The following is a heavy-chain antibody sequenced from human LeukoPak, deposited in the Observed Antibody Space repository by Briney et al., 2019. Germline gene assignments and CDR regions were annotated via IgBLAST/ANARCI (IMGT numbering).Heavy chain of an antibody. Sequence: GGSLRLSCAASGFTFSSYAMHWVRQAPGKGLEWVVVISYDGSNKYYADSVKGRFTISRDNSKNTLYLQMNSLRAEDTAVYYCARDGSYSSSWYDYWGQGTLVTVSS. CDR3: ARDGSYSSSWYDY. CDR2: ISYDGSNK. CDR1: GFTFSSYA. V-gene: IGHV3-30-3*01. D-gene: IGHD6-13*01. J-gene: IGHJ4*02.